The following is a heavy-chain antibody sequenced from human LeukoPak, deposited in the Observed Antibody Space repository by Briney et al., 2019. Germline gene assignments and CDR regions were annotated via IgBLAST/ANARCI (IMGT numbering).Heavy chain of an antibody. J-gene: IGHJ3*02. Sequence: VASVKVSCKASGYRFTNQYVHWVRQAPGQGLEWMGIINPTGGSTRNAQKFQGRFSMTGDTSTSTVYMELSRLRSEDTAVYYCASFYNTNDALDIWGQGTMVTVSS. V-gene: IGHV1-46*01. CDR2: INPTGGST. D-gene: IGHD5-24*01. CDR1: GYRFTNQY. CDR3: ASFYNTNDALDI.